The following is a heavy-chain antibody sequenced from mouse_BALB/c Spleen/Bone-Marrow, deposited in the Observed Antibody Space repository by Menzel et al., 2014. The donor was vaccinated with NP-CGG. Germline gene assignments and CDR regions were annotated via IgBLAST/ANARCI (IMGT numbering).Heavy chain of an antibody. CDR1: GYTFTSYW. CDR2: IYPGDGDT. D-gene: IGHD1-1*01. Sequence: QVQLKESGAELARPGASVKLSCKASGYTFTSYWMQWVKQRPGQGLEWIGAIYPGDGDTRYTQKFKGKATLTADKSSSTAYMQLSSLASEDSAVYYCARGYYYGSNYGWYCDAWGAGTTVTVSS. J-gene: IGHJ1*01. CDR3: ARGYYYGSNYGWYCDA. V-gene: IGHV1-87*01.